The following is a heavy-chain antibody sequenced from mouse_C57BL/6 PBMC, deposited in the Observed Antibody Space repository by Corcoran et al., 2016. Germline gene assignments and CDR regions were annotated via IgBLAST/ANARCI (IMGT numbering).Heavy chain of an antibody. Sequence: QIQLVQSGPELKKPGETVKISCKASGYTFTTYGMSWVKQAPGKGLKWMGWINTYSGVPTYADDFKGRFAFSLETSASTAYLQINNLKNEDTATYFCARPYYGPHYFDYWGQGTTLTVSS. J-gene: IGHJ2*01. V-gene: IGHV9-3*01. D-gene: IGHD1-1*01. CDR2: INTYSGVP. CDR1: GYTFTTYG. CDR3: ARPYYGPHYFDY.